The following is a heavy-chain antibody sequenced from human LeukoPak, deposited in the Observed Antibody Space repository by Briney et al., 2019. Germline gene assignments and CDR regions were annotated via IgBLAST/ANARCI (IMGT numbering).Heavy chain of an antibody. CDR3: AKDGGRTYGYSMFYYGMDV. CDR2: ISGSGGST. Sequence: PGGSLRLSCAASGFTFSSYAMTWIRQAPGKGLEWVSAISGSGGSTYFADSVKGRFTISRDNSNLYLQMNSLRAEDTAIYYCAKDGGRTYGYSMFYYGMDVWGQGITVTVSS. D-gene: IGHD3-22*01. J-gene: IGHJ6*02. CDR1: GFTFSSYA. V-gene: IGHV3-23*01.